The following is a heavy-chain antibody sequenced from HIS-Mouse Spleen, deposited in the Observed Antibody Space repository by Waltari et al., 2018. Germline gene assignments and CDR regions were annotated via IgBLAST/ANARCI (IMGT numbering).Heavy chain of an antibody. D-gene: IGHD1-26*01. J-gene: IGHJ4*02. Sequence: QVQLQESGPGLVKPSETLSLTCTVSGASISSYYWSWIRQPPGKGLEWIGYIYYSGSTNYNPSLKSRITISVDTSKNQFSLKLSSVTAADTAVYYCARGLVAAGIFDYWGQGTLVTVSS. CDR1: GASISSYY. CDR2: IYYSGST. CDR3: ARGLVAAGIFDY. V-gene: IGHV4-59*01.